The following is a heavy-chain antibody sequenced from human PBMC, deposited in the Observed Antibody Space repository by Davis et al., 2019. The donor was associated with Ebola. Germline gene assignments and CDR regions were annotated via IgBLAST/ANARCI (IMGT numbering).Heavy chain of an antibody. Sequence: GESLKISCAASGLTFSSYAMSWVRQAPGKGLEWVSGISGSGGSTYYADSVKGRFTISRDNSKNTLYLQMNSLRAEDTALYYCADSSGYYYFDYWGQGTLVTVSS. CDR1: GLTFSSYA. J-gene: IGHJ4*02. CDR3: ADSSGYYYFDY. D-gene: IGHD3-22*01. V-gene: IGHV3-23*01. CDR2: ISGSGGST.